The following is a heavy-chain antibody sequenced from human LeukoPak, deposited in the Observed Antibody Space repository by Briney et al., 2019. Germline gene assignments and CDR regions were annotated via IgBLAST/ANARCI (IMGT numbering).Heavy chain of an antibody. CDR2: IYYSGST. D-gene: IGHD1-26*01. J-gene: IGHJ5*02. Sequence: PSETLSLTCTVSGGSISSSGYYWGWIRQPPGKGLEWIASIYYSGSTYYNPSLKSRVTISVDTSKNQLTLKLSSLTAADTAVYYCARHEYSGSYYGLSWFDPWGQGTLVTVSS. CDR1: GGSISSSGYY. V-gene: IGHV4-39*01. CDR3: ARHEYSGSYYGLSWFDP.